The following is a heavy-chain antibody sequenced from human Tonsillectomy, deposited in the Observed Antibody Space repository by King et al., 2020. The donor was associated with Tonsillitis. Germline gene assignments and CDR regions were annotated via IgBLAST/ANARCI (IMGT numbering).Heavy chain of an antibody. D-gene: IGHD6-19*01. J-gene: IGHJ3*02. Sequence: TLQESGPVLVKPTETLTLTCTVSGFSLSNARMGVSWIRQPPGKALEWLAHIFSSDEESYSTSLKSRLTISKDTSKGQVVLKMTNLDPVDTATYYCARTRYSSAWIFNAFDIWGQGTMVTVSS. CDR3: ARTRYSSAWIFNAFDI. CDR2: IFSSDEE. V-gene: IGHV2-26*01. CDR1: GFSLSNARMG.